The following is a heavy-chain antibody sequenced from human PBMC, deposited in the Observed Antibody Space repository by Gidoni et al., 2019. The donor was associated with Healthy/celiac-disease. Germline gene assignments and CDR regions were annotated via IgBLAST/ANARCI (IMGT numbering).Heavy chain of an antibody. CDR2: IYYSGST. Sequence: QVQLQESGPGLVKPSQTLSLTCTVSGCSISSGGYYWSWIRQHPGKGLEWIGYIYYSGSTYYNPSLKSRVTISVDTSKNQFSLKLSSVTAADTAVYYCARGEYSSSSGVDYWGQGTLVTVSS. CDR3: ARGEYSSSSGVDY. CDR1: GCSISSGGYY. V-gene: IGHV4-31*03. J-gene: IGHJ4*02. D-gene: IGHD6-6*01.